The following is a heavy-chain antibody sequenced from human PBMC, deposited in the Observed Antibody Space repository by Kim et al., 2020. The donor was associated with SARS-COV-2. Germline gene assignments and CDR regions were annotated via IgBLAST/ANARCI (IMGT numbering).Heavy chain of an antibody. CDR3: AREWDIVVVPAAFVS. D-gene: IGHD2-2*01. Sequence: DAVKGRFTISRDNAKNLLYLQRNSLRAEDTAVYYCAREWDIVVVPAAFVSWGQGTLVTVSS. J-gene: IGHJ5*02. V-gene: IGHV3-11*06.